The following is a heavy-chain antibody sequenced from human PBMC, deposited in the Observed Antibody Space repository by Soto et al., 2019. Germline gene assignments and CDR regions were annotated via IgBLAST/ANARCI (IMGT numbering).Heavy chain of an antibody. D-gene: IGHD5-18*01. CDR2: INPNIGDT. CDR3: ERGGYTDGYGLDY. J-gene: IGHJ4*02. V-gene: IGHV1-2*04. CDR1: GYTFTAYY. Sequence: QVQLVQSGAEGKKLGASVKVSCKASGYTFTAYYIHWVRQAPGQGLEWVGWINPNIGDTNYAQRFQGWVTMTGDTSVSTAYMEMTRLRSDDTAVYYCERGGYTDGYGLDYWGQGTLVTVSS.